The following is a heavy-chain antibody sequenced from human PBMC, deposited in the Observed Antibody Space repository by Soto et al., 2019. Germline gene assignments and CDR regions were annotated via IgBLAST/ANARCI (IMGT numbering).Heavy chain of an antibody. V-gene: IGHV4-4*07. J-gene: IGHJ5*02. CDR1: GGSMSSYY. CDR2: VYSSGGT. D-gene: IGHD6-25*01. CDR3: ASGQRFSDWFGP. Sequence: QVHLQQSGPGLVNPSATPSLTCTVSGGSMSSYYWTWIRQPAGKGLEWIGRVYSSGGTHYNPSLKSRVTISVATSKNQFSLRLLSVTDADRAVYYGASGQRFSDWFGPWGQGTLVTVSS.